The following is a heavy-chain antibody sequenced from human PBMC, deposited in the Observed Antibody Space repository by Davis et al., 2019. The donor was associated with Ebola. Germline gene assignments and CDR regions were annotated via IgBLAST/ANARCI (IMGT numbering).Heavy chain of an antibody. V-gene: IGHV3-48*03. CDR3: ARVPVGYYYYGMDV. J-gene: IGHJ6*02. CDR1: GFTFSSYE. CDR2: ISSSGSTI. Sequence: GESLKISCAASGFTFSSYEMNWVRQAPGKGLEWVSYISSSGSTIYYADSVKGRFTISRDNSKNSLYLHMNSLRAEDTAVYYCARVPVGYYYYGMDVWGQGTTVTVSS. D-gene: IGHD1-26*01.